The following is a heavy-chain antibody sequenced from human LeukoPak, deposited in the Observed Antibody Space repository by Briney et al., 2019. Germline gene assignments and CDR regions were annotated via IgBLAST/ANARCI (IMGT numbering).Heavy chain of an antibody. V-gene: IGHV4-38-2*02. CDR3: ARDRSGYGDFDS. CDR2: IDHAGSP. Sequence: SETLSLTCDISGRSISRGSYWGWIRRPPGKGVEWIGNIDHAGSPYYNPSLRSRVTISVDTSNNQFSLKLSSVTAPDTAVYYCARDRSGYGDFDSWGQGTLVTVSS. D-gene: IGHD5-12*01. CDR1: GRSISRGSY. J-gene: IGHJ4*02.